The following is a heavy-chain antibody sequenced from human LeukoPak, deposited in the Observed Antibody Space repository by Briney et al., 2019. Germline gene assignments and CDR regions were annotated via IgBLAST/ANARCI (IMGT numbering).Heavy chain of an antibody. CDR2: IYTSWST. Sequence: SEPLSLTCTVSGGSISSYYWSWIRQPAGKGLEWIGRIYTSWSTNYNRSLKSPVTISVDTSQNQVSLKKSPATAPGTARYYCAIETGGYAFDIWGQGTMGTVSS. CDR3: AIETGGYAFDI. CDR1: GGSISSYY. V-gene: IGHV4-4*07. D-gene: IGHD7-27*01. J-gene: IGHJ3*02.